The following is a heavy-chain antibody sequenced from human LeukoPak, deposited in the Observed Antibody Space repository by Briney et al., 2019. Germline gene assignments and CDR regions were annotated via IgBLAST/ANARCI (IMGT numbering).Heavy chain of an antibody. CDR3: ARDHTAPGLTFDC. CDR2: IKYDGSEK. Sequence: GSLRLSCAAFGFTFSSHWMSWVRQAPGEGLEWVANIKYDGSEKYYMDSVKGRLTISRDNAKNSLYLQMNSLRGEDTAVYYCARDHTAPGLTFDCWGQGTLVTVSS. CDR1: GFTFSSHW. V-gene: IGHV3-7*03. J-gene: IGHJ4*02.